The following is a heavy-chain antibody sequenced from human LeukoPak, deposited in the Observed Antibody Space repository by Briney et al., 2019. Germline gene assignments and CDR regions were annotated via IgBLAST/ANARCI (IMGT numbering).Heavy chain of an antibody. D-gene: IGHD2-8*01. V-gene: IGHV1-2*02. CDR2: INPNSGDT. CDR3: ARGGLRVMVYRLYYMDV. Sequence: ASVKVSCKASRYSVTGYYMHGVRQAPGQEGEWMGWINPNSGDTKYAQKFQGRVTMTRDTSISTAYMALTRLRSGDTAGYYCARGGLRVMVYRLYYMDVWGKGTTVTVYS. CDR1: RYSVTGYY. J-gene: IGHJ6*03.